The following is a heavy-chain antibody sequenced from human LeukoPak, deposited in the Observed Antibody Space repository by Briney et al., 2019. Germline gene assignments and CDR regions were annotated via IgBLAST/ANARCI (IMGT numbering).Heavy chain of an antibody. D-gene: IGHD5-12*01. Sequence: GGSLRLSCAASGFTFSSYTMNWVRQAPGKGPDWVSPITGDSAHIFYADSVQGRFIISRDDATNSLYLQMSGLTAEDTAVYYCARVRGYSRDFWGQGTLVTVSS. J-gene: IGHJ4*02. V-gene: IGHV3-21*01. CDR1: GFTFSSYT. CDR2: ITGDSAHI. CDR3: ARVRGYSRDF.